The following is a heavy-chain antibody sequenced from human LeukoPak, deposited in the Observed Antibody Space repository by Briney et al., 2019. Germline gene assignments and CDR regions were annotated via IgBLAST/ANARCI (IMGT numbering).Heavy chain of an antibody. CDR3: ARDGPPRSPTSGWFDP. Sequence: GGSLRLSCAASGFIFRSYAMSWVRQAPGKGLEWVSAISGSGGSTYYADSVKGRFTISRDNAENSIYLQMSSLRAEDTAIYYCARDGPPRSPTSGWFDPWGQGTLVTVSS. J-gene: IGHJ5*02. CDR1: GFIFRSYA. V-gene: IGHV3-23*01. CDR2: ISGSGGST. D-gene: IGHD2-15*01.